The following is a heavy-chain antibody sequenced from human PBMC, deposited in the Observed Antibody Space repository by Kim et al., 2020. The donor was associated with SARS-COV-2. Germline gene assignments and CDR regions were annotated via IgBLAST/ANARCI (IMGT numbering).Heavy chain of an antibody. CDR2: ITGNGGST. J-gene: IGHJ4*02. D-gene: IGHD6-19*01. CDR3: ARVGTGRYDY. V-gene: IGHV3-64*02. Sequence: GGSLRLSCAASGFTFSSYSMHWVRQAPGKGLEYVSAITGNGGSTYYADSLRDRFSISRDNSKSTLYLQMGSLRDEDMAVYYCARVGTGRYDYWGQGTLVTVSS. CDR1: GFTFSSYS.